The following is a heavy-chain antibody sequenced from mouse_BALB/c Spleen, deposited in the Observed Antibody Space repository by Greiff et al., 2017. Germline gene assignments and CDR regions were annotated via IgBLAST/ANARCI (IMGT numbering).Heavy chain of an antibody. V-gene: IGHV3-8*02. Sequence: VQLQQSGPSLVKPSQTLSLTCSVTGDSITSGYWNWIRKFPGNKLEYMGYISYSGSTYYNPSLKSRISITRDTSKNQYYLQLNSVTTEDTATYYCARFHYYGSSHYAMDYWGQGTSVTVSS. CDR1: GDSITSGY. J-gene: IGHJ4*01. CDR3: ARFHYYGSSHYAMDY. CDR2: ISYSGST. D-gene: IGHD1-1*01.